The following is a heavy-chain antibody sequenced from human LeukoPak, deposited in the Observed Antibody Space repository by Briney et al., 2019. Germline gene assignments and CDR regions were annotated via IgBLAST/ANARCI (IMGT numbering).Heavy chain of an antibody. Sequence: GGSLRLSCAASGFTFSSYSMNWVRQAPGKGLEWVSSISSSSSYIYYADSVKGRFTISRDNAKNSLYLQMNSLRAEDTAVYCCARDDPQMYDAFDIWGQGTMVTVSS. CDR1: GFTFSSYS. CDR3: ARDDPQMYDAFDI. J-gene: IGHJ3*02. V-gene: IGHV3-21*01. D-gene: IGHD5-24*01. CDR2: ISSSSSYI.